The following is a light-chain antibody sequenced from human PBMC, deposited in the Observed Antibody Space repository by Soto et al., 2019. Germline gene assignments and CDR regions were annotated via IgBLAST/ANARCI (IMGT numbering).Light chain of an antibody. J-gene: IGKJ4*01. CDR3: QQRRSWHLK. V-gene: IGKV3-11*01. Sequence: EIVLTQFPATLSLSPGEGATLSCRASQSVSSYLAWYQQKRGQAPRLLIYDSSNRATGIPARFSGSGSGTDFSLTISSIEPEDFEVYYLQQRRSWHLKFGGRAKVDI. CDR1: QSVSSY. CDR2: DSS.